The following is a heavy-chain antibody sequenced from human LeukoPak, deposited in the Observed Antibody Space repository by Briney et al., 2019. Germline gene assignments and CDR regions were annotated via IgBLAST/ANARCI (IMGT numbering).Heavy chain of an antibody. J-gene: IGHJ6*03. Sequence: ASVKVSCKASGYTFTGHYMHWVRQAPGQGLEWMGWMNPNSGNTGYAQKFQGRVTITRNTSISTAYMELSSLRSEDTAVYYCARGVGDVVVVAAASYYYMDVWSKGTTVTVSS. CDR2: MNPNSGNT. CDR1: GYTFTGHY. V-gene: IGHV1-8*03. D-gene: IGHD2-15*01. CDR3: ARGVGDVVVVAAASYYYMDV.